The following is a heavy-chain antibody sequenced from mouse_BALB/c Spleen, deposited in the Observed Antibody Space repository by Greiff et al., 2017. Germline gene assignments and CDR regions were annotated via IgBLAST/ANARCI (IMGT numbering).Heavy chain of an antibody. D-gene: IGHD2-3*01. V-gene: IGHV14-3*02. CDR3: ARWLLRYYAMDY. J-gene: IGHJ4*01. CDR2: IDPANGNT. CDR1: GFNIKDTY. Sequence: EVQGVESGAELVKPGASVKLSCTASGFNIKDTYMHWVKQRPEQGLEWIGRIDPANGNTKYDPKFQGKATITADTSSNTAYLQLSSLTSEDTAVYYCARWLLRYYAMDYWGQGTSVTVSS.